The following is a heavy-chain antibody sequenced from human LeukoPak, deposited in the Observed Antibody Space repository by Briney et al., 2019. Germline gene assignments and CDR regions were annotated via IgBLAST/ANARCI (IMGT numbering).Heavy chain of an antibody. CDR3: ASFTYGDFDY. J-gene: IGHJ4*02. CDR1: GFTFSSYG. Sequence: GGSLRLSCAASGFTFSSYGMHWVRQAPGKGLEWVAVISYDGSNKYYADSVKGRFTISRDNSKNTLYLQMNSLRAEGTAVYYCASFTYGDFDYWGQGTLVTVSS. CDR2: ISYDGSNK. V-gene: IGHV3-30*03. D-gene: IGHD4-17*01.